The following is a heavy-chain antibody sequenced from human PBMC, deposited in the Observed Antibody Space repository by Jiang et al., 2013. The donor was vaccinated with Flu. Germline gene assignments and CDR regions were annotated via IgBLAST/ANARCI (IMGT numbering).Heavy chain of an antibody. CDR2: IHHSATT. J-gene: IGHJ5*02. D-gene: IGHD3-16*01. Sequence: PGLVKPSETLSLACDVSGYSITSGYYWAWIRQSPQKGLEWIGNIHHSATTDYNPSFKSRVTMSVDTSKNQFSLKFNSVTAADTAVYYCARSPWGDDIGAYRFDPWGQGALVTVSS. CDR1: GYSITSGYY. CDR3: ARSPWGDDIGAYRFDP. V-gene: IGHV4-38-2*01.